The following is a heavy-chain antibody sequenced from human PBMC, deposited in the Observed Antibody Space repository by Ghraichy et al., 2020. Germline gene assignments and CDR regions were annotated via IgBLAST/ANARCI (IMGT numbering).Heavy chain of an antibody. CDR2: ISGSGGST. CDR1: GFTFSNYA. CDR3: AKVLHRIAMTYYDY. V-gene: IGHV3-23*01. Sequence: GGSLRLSCAASGFTFSNYAMSWVRQAPGKGLEWVSIISGSGGSTYYADSVKGRFTISRDSSKNTLYLQMNSLRAEDTAVYYCAKVLHRIAMTYYDYWGQGTLVTVSS. J-gene: IGHJ4*02. D-gene: IGHD1-14*01.